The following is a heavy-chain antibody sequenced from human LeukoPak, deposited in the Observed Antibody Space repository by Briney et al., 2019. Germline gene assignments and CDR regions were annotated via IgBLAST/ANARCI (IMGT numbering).Heavy chain of an antibody. CDR2: ISYDGSNK. CDR3: ANREYHLPALY. J-gene: IGHJ4*02. Sequence: GGSLRLSCAASGFTFSSYSMTWVRQAPGKGLEWVAVISYDGSNKYYADSVKGRFTISRDNSKNTLYLQMNSLRAEDTAVYYCANREYHLPALYWGQGTLVTVSS. D-gene: IGHD2-2*01. CDR1: GFTFSSYS. V-gene: IGHV3-30*18.